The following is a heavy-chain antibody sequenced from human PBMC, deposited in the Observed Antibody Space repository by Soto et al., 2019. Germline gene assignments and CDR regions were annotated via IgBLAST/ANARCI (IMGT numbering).Heavy chain of an antibody. Sequence: GGSLRLSCVASGFSFNTNVLHWVRQAPGKGLEWVAVMSPSGAEKYYTDSVRGRFTISRDNSKNTLYLQMNSLTTDDTAVYYCSLDNIPAAPDLFDEWGQRTLVTVSS. V-gene: IGHV3-30-3*01. CDR1: GFSFNTNV. CDR3: SLDNIPAAPDLFDE. CDR2: MSPSGAEK. D-gene: IGHD2-2*01. J-gene: IGHJ4*02.